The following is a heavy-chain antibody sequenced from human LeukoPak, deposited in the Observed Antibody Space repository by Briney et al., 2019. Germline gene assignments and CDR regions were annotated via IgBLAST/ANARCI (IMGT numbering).Heavy chain of an antibody. CDR2: INKDGSEK. V-gene: IGHV3-7*01. CDR3: ARDTVTY. CDR1: GFTFSNYA. D-gene: IGHD4-17*01. J-gene: IGHJ4*02. Sequence: GGSLRLSCAASGFTFSNYAMHWVRQAPGKGLEWVANINKDGSEKYYVDSVKGRFTISRDNAKNSLYLQMNSLRVEDTAVYYCARDTVTYWGQGTLVTVSS.